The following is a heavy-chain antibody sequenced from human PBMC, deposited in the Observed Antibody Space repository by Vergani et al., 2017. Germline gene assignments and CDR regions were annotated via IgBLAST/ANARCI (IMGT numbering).Heavy chain of an antibody. CDR3: ARQDRSSSFHFDY. CDR2: IYTSGST. Sequence: QLQLQESGPGLVKPSETLSLTCTVSGGSISSSSYYWGWIRQPPGKGLEWIGSIYTSGSTRYNPSLKSRVTISVETSKNQFSLKLSSVTAADTALYYCARQDRSSSFHFDYWGQGTLVTVSS. V-gene: IGHV4-39*01. CDR1: GGSISSSSYY. D-gene: IGHD6-13*01. J-gene: IGHJ4*02.